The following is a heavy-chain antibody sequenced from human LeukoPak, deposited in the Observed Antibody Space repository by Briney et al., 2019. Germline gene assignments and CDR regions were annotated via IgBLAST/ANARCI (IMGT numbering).Heavy chain of an antibody. D-gene: IGHD1-1*01. CDR3: PRETTSGY. J-gene: IGHJ4*02. Sequence: GGSLRLSCAASGFSLSGYSMNWVRQPPGQGLEWISYISRGSHTIYYADSVRGRFTISRDDAKNSLYLQMNSLRAEDTGIYYCPRETTSGYWGQGTLVTVSS. CDR1: GFSLSGYS. V-gene: IGHV3-48*04. CDR2: ISRGSHTI.